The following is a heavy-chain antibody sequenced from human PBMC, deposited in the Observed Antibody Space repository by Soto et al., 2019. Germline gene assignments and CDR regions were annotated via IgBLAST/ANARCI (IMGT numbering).Heavy chain of an antibody. Sequence: QITLKASCPTLVKPTQTLTLTCTFSGFSLSTSGVGVGWIRQPPGKALEWLALIYWDDDKRSSPSLKRRLTITKDASKNQVVLTMTNMDPVATATYYCAHAITMIVVGGWFDPWGQGTLVTVSS. CDR2: IYWDDDK. V-gene: IGHV2-5*02. D-gene: IGHD3-22*01. CDR3: AHAITMIVVGGWFDP. CDR1: GFSLSTSGVG. J-gene: IGHJ5*02.